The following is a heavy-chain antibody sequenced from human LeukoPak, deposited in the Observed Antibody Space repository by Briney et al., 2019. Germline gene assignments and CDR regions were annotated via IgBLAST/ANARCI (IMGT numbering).Heavy chain of an antibody. CDR2: FYHSGST. Sequence: PSETLSLTFTVSGYSISSGYYWGWIRQPPGKGLEGIGSFYHSGSTSYNPSLKSRVTISVDTSKNQFSLKLSSVTAAATAVYYCARGEGGQNYYDSSGYYYYFDYWGQGTLVTVSS. CDR3: ARGEGGQNYYDSSGYYYYFDY. CDR1: GYSISSGYY. J-gene: IGHJ4*02. V-gene: IGHV4-38-2*02. D-gene: IGHD3-22*01.